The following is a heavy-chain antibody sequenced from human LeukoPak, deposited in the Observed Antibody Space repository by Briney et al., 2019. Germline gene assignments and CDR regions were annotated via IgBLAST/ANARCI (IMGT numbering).Heavy chain of an antibody. D-gene: IGHD3-10*01. CDR1: GHTLRDLS. V-gene: IGHV1-24*01. Sequence: ASVKVSCKAFGHTLRDLSIHWVRQAPGKGLEWMGGYDPEDDERIYSEKFLGRGPLTEDTSTDTAYMELTSLRADDTAVYYCSTETAGNYWGQGTLVTVSS. CDR2: YDPEDDER. J-gene: IGHJ4*02. CDR3: STETAGNY.